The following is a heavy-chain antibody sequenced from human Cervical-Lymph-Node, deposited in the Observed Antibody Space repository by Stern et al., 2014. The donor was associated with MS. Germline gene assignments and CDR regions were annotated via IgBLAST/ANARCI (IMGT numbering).Heavy chain of an antibody. V-gene: IGHV3-73*01. J-gene: IGHJ4*02. Sequence: EMQLVESGGGLVQPGGSLKLSCAASGFTFSDSAIHWVRQASGKGLEWVGRIRSKAHSYATVYAASVRDRFTISRDDSKNTAYLQMNSLKTEDTAVYYCTRQGPSPLDDFDYWGQGTLVTVSS. CDR2: IRSKAHSYAT. CDR1: GFTFSDSA. CDR3: TRQGPSPLDDFDY.